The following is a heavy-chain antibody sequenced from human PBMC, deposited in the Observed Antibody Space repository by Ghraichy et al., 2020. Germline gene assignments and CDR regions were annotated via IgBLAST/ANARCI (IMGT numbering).Heavy chain of an antibody. CDR2: ISVRAGST. V-gene: IGHV3-23*01. D-gene: IGHD3-16*01. CDR1: GFTFTVYT. CDR3: AKGFTYYYYAMEV. Sequence: GGSLRLSCGASGFTFTVYTMSWVRQAPGQGLEWVSSISVRAGSTYYADSVRGRFSISTDNSRNTLYLQMNSLRAEDTALYYCAKGFTYYYYAMEVWGQGTAVTVSS. J-gene: IGHJ6*02.